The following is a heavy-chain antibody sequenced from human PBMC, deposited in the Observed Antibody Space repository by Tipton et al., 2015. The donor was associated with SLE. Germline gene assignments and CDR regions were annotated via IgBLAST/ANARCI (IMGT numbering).Heavy chain of an antibody. CDR1: GGSISTYY. D-gene: IGHD3-22*01. Sequence: TLSLTCTVSGGSISTYYWSWIRQPPGKGLEWIGSIYRSGTAYYNPSLKSRVTMSVDTSKNQFSLKLTSMTAADTAMYFCARDYYDSSGVTLFDCWGQGTLVTVSS. J-gene: IGHJ4*02. CDR3: ARDYYDSSGVTLFDC. CDR2: IYRSGTA. V-gene: IGHV4-4*07.